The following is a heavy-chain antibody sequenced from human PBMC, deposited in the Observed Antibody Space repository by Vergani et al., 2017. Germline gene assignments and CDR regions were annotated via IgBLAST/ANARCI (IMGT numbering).Heavy chain of an antibody. CDR1: GFTFSSYA. CDR2: ISGSGGST. J-gene: IGHJ4*02. V-gene: IGHV3-23*01. D-gene: IGHD2-2*01. Sequence: EVQLLESGGGLVQPGGSLRLSCAASGFTFSSYAMSWVRQAPGKGLEWVSAISGSGGSTYYADSVKGRFTISRDNSKNTLYLQMNSLRAEDTAVYYCARDPEYQLLSEQNFDYWGQGTLVTVSS. CDR3: ARDPEYQLLSEQNFDY.